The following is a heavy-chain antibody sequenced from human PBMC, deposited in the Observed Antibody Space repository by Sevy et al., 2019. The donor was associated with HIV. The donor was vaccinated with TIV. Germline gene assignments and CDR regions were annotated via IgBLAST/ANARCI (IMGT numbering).Heavy chain of an antibody. CDR1: GYSISSGYY. Sequence: SETLSLTCAVSGYSISSGYYWGWIRQPPGKGLEWIGSIYHSGSTYYNPSLKSRVTISVDTSKNQFSLKLSSLTAADTAVYYCARFEISSIVATFGAFDIWGQGTMVTVSS. CDR2: IYHSGST. D-gene: IGHD5-12*01. V-gene: IGHV4-38-2*01. J-gene: IGHJ3*02. CDR3: ARFEISSIVATFGAFDI.